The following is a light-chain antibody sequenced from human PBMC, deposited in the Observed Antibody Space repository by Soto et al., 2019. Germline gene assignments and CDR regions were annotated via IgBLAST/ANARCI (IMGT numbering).Light chain of an antibody. CDR3: QQSYRSPPT. CDR1: QTINND. Sequence: DIQVTQSPSSLSASVGDRVTITCRASQTINNDLNWYQFKPGKAPNLLIYTTSSLQTGVPSRFRGSGSGTDFTLTISSLQPEDFATYYCQQSYRSPPTFGGGTKVEI. V-gene: IGKV1-39*01. CDR2: TTS. J-gene: IGKJ4*01.